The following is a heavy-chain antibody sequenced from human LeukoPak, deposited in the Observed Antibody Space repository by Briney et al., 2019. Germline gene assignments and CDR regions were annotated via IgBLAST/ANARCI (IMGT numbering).Heavy chain of an antibody. V-gene: IGHV3-66*01. J-gene: IGHJ4*02. CDR3: ARGSRSSSKRFDS. CDR1: GFTVSNNY. Sequence: GGSLKLSCAASGFTVSNNYMSWVRQAPGKGLEWASVIYIGGSTYYADSVKGRFTMSRDNSKNTLYLQMNSLRVEDTAVYYCARGSRSSSKRFDSWGQGTLVTVSS. CDR2: IYIGGST. D-gene: IGHD6-6*01.